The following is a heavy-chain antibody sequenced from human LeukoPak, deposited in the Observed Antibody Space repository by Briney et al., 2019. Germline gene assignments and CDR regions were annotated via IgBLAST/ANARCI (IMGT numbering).Heavy chain of an antibody. V-gene: IGHV3-30*02. D-gene: IGHD1-1*01. Sequence: GGSLRLSCAASGFTFSSYAMHWVRQAPGKGLEWVAFIRYDVGDKNYADFVKGRFTISRDNSKNTLDLQMNSLRVEDTAVYYCVKSETASFDFWGRGTLVTVSS. CDR2: IRYDVGDK. CDR1: GFTFSSYA. CDR3: VKSETASFDF. J-gene: IGHJ4*02.